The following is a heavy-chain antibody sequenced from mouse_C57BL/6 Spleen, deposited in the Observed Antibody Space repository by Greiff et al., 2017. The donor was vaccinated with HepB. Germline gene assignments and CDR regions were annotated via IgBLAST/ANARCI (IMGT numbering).Heavy chain of an antibody. CDR2: IDPSDSYT. D-gene: IGHD1-1*01. CDR1: GYTFTSYW. V-gene: IGHV1-69*01. J-gene: IGHJ1*03. CDR3: ARYYYGSRGNFDV. Sequence: VQLQQSGAELVMPGASVKLSCKASGYTFTSYWMHWVKQRPGQGLEWIGEIDPSDSYTNYNQKFKGKSTLTVDKSSSTAYMQLSSLTSEDSAVYYCARYYYGSRGNFDVWGTGTTVTVSS.